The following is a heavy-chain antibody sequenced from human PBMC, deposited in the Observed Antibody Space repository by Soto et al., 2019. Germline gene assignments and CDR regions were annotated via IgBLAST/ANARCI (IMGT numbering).Heavy chain of an antibody. J-gene: IGHJ6*02. V-gene: IGHV3-21*01. CDR3: ARGKYYYGSGSRRDYYGMDV. D-gene: IGHD3-10*01. Sequence: GVSLRLSCAASGFTFSTYSINWVRQAPGKGLEWVSSISSSSNYIYYADSVKGRFTISRDNAKSSLYLQMNSLRAEDTAVYYCARGKYYYGSGSRRDYYGMDVWGQGTTVTVSS. CDR1: GFTFSTYS. CDR2: ISSSSNYI.